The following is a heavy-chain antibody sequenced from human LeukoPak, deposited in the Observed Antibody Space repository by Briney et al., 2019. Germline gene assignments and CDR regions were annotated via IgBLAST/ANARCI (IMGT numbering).Heavy chain of an antibody. CDR1: GFTFSSYG. CDR3: ARLSDSSGTPRSDY. D-gene: IGHD3-22*01. J-gene: IGHJ4*02. CDR2: IKQDGSEK. V-gene: IGHV3-7*03. Sequence: GGSLRLSCAASGFTFSSYGMSWVRQAPGKGLEWVANIKQDGSEKYYVDSVEGRFTISRDNAKNSLHLQMNSLRAEDTAVYYCARLSDSSGTPRSDYWGQGTLVTVSS.